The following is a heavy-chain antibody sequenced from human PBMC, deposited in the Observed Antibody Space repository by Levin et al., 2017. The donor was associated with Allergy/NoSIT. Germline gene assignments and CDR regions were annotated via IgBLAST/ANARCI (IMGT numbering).Heavy chain of an antibody. D-gene: IGHD6-13*01. CDR1: GFTFSNAW. J-gene: IGHJ4*02. CDR3: TRHGSSSWYS. Sequence: GESLKISCAASGFTFSNAWMSWVRQAPGKGLEWVGRIKSKTDGGTTDYAAPVKGRFTIAREDSKDTLYLQMNSLKTEDTAVYYCTRHGSSSWYSWGQGTLVTVSS. CDR2: IKSKTDGGTT. V-gene: IGHV3-15*01.